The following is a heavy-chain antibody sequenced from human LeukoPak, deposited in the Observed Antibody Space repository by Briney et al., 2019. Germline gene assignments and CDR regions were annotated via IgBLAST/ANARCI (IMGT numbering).Heavy chain of an antibody. CDR3: ARAIAAAGSVYFDY. CDR1: GGSISSYY. V-gene: IGHV4-59*01. D-gene: IGHD6-13*01. J-gene: IGHJ4*02. CDR2: IYYSGST. Sequence: SETLSLTCTVSGGSISSYYWSWIRQPPGKGLEWIGYIYYSGSTNYNPSLKSRVTISVDTSKNQFSLKLSSVTAADTAVYYCARAIAAAGSVYFDYWGQGTLVTASS.